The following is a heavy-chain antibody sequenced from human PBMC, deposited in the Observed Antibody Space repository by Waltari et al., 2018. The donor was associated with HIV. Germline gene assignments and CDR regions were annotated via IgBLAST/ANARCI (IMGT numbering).Heavy chain of an antibody. CDR3: ARDKSDSSGYFVY. J-gene: IGHJ4*02. CDR2: IRSSGIA. V-gene: IGHV4-61*01. Sequence: QVHLQGSGPGLVKPSETLSLTCTVSGASVTRDNSFWSWIRQPPGRGLVWLGYIRSSGIANFNPSLTGRATISLDKSRNQFSLKLSPVTAADTAVYYCARDKSDSSGYFVYWGQGTLVTVSS. CDR1: GASVTRDNSF. D-gene: IGHD3-22*01.